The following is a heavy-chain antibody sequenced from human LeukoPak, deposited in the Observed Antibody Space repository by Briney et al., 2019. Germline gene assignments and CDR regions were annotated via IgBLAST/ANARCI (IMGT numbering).Heavy chain of an antibody. CDR1: GYTFTSYG. D-gene: IGHD6-6*01. V-gene: IGHV1-18*04. J-gene: IGHJ4*02. Sequence: ASVKVSCKSSGYTFTSYGISWVRQAPGQGPEGMGWINTYNGNTDYAQNHQGRVTMTTDTSTSTAYMELTNLRSDDTGVYYCARDNIAGRLTSDYWGQGTLVTVSS. CDR2: INTYNGNT. CDR3: ARDNIAGRLTSDY.